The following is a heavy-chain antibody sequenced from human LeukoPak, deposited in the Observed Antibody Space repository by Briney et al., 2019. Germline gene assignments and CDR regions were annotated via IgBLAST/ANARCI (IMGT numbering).Heavy chain of an antibody. CDR2: IKSDGSST. D-gene: IGHD6-13*01. V-gene: IGHV3-74*03. CDR3: ARDSSSWYYDY. Sequence: GGSLRLSCVPPGFTSSSSWMRWVRQAPGKGLGWVSCIKSDGSSTTYADSVKGRFTISRDNAKNTLHLQMNSLRAEDTAVYYCARDSSSWYYDYWGQGTLVTVSS. J-gene: IGHJ4*02. CDR1: GFTSSSSW.